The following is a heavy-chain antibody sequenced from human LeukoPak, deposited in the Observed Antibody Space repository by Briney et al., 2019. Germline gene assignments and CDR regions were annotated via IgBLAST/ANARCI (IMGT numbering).Heavy chain of an antibody. Sequence: PGGSLRLSCAASGFTFSNAWMSWARQAPGKGLEWVGRIKSKTDGGTTDYAAAVKGRFTISRDDSKNTLYLQMNSLKTEDTAVYYCTTLEGDDYGDYVDYWGQGTLVTVSS. D-gene: IGHD4-17*01. J-gene: IGHJ4*02. CDR2: IKSKTDGGTT. CDR1: GFTFSNAW. CDR3: TTLEGDDYGDYVDY. V-gene: IGHV3-15*01.